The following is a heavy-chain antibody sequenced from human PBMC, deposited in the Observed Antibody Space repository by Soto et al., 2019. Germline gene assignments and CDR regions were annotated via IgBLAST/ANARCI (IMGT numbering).Heavy chain of an antibody. J-gene: IGHJ4*02. D-gene: IGHD3-3*01. V-gene: IGHV1-3*01. CDR1: GYTFTSYA. CDR2: INAGNGNT. Sequence: QVQLVQSGAEVKKPGASVKVSCKASGYTFTSYAMHRVRQAPGQRLEWMGWINAGNGNTKYSQKFQGRVTITRDTSASTAYMELSSLRSEDTAVYYCARGSITIFGVVIQSFDYWGQGTLVTVSS. CDR3: ARGSITIFGVVIQSFDY.